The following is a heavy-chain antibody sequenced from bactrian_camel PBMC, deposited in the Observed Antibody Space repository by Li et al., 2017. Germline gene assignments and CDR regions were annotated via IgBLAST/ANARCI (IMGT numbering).Heavy chain of an antibody. V-gene: IGHV3S6*01. J-gene: IGHJ4*01. D-gene: IGHD6*01. CDR2: IYSGRDIT. CDR1: GFTSSGSHW. Sequence: HVQLVESGGGSAQTGGSLRLSCADSGFTSSGSHWVDWVRQAPGKGLEWVTSIYSGRDITGYADSVKGRFTISRDKAKNTVYLQMNSLKSEDTALYYCTTRGRSWSVQVNSWGQGTQVTVS. CDR3: TTRGRSWSVQVNS.